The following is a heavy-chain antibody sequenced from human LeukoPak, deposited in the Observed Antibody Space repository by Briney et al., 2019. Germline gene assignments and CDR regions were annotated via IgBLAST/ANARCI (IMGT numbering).Heavy chain of an antibody. CDR3: ARLAHGAASVGDRFDS. D-gene: IGHD6-13*01. J-gene: IGHJ4*02. V-gene: IGHV4-39*01. CDR2: IDYSGSA. CDR1: GDSSSGDVYY. Sequence: SETLSLTCTVSGDSSSGDVYYWGWIRQPPGKGLDWIGNIDYSGSAYYNPSLKSRFTLSVDMSHNQFSLQLSSVTAADTAVYYCARLAHGAASVGDRFDSWGRGTLVTVSS.